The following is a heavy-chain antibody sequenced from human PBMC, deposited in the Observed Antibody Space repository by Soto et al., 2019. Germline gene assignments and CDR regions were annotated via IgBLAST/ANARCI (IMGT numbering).Heavy chain of an antibody. CDR2: ITSSGSTT. Sequence: GGSPRLSCAASGFTFSDYYMSWIRQAPGKGLEWVSSITSSGSTTYYTDSVKGRFTISRDNAKNSLYLQMNSLRAEDTAVYYCARERYSYGPYYFDYWGQGTLVTVSS. V-gene: IGHV3-11*01. J-gene: IGHJ4*02. D-gene: IGHD5-18*01. CDR3: ARERYSYGPYYFDY. CDR1: GFTFSDYY.